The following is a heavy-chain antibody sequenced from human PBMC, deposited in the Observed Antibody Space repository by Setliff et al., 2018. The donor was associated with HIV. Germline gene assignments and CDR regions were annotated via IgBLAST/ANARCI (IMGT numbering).Heavy chain of an antibody. CDR2: ITSTGTTT. J-gene: IGHJ4*02. CDR3: AIIRETGSPY. CDR1: GFSFRDYY. D-gene: IGHD3-9*01. V-gene: IGHV3-11*04. Sequence: GGSLRLPCAASGFSFRDYYMTWVRQAPGRGLECVSYITSTGTTTLYADSLRGRFTASRDNAESTLYLQMNNLRAEDTAVYYCAIIRETGSPYWGQGTQVTVSS.